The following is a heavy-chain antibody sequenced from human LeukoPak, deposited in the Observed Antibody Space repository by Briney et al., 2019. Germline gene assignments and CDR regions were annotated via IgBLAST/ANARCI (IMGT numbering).Heavy chain of an antibody. CDR2: ISYDGSNK. J-gene: IGHJ4*02. V-gene: IGHV3-30*18. CDR3: AKVRYYYGSGSYQTNFDY. CDR1: GFTFSSYG. Sequence: PAGSLTLSCAASGFTFSSYGMHWVRHAPGKGLEWVAVISYDGSNKYYADSVKGRFTISRDNSKNTLYLQMNSLRAEDTAVYYCAKVRYYYGSGSYQTNFDYWGQGTLVTVSS. D-gene: IGHD3-10*01.